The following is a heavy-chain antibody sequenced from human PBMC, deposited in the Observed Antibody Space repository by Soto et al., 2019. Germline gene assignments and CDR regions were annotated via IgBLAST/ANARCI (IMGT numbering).Heavy chain of an antibody. Sequence: ASVKVSCKASGYTFTSYGISWVRQAPGQGLEWMGWISAYNGNTNYAQKLQGRVTMTTDTSTSTAYMELRSLRSDDTAVYYCARDTPITIFGVVIMNLPDYWGQGTLVTVSS. CDR2: ISAYNGNT. CDR3: ARDTPITIFGVVIMNLPDY. J-gene: IGHJ4*02. CDR1: GYTFTSYG. V-gene: IGHV1-18*01. D-gene: IGHD3-3*01.